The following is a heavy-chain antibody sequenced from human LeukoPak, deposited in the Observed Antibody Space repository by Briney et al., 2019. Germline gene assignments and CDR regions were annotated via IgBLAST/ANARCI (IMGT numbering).Heavy chain of an antibody. J-gene: IGHJ4*02. D-gene: IGHD3-10*01. V-gene: IGHV4-59*08. CDR1: GGSINNYY. CDR2: IYYSGST. CDR3: ARHNARLRGWIGEVDF. Sequence: SETLSLTCSVSGGSINNYYWSWFRQPPGKGLEWIAYIYYSGSTNYNPSFMSRVTISVDTSRSQFSLMLSSVIAADTAVYYCARHNARLRGWIGEVDFWGQGALVTVSS.